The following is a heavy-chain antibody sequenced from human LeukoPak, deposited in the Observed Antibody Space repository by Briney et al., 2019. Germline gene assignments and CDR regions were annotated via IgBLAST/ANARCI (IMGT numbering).Heavy chain of an antibody. CDR1: GGSISSNY. D-gene: IGHD1-7*01. CDR2: IYTSGST. J-gene: IGHJ1*01. V-gene: IGHV4-4*07. Sequence: KPSETLSLTCTVSGGSISSNYWSWIRQPAGKGLEWIGRIYTSGSTDYNPSLKSRVTMSVDTSKNQFSLKLSSVTAADTAVYYCARGYRITGTTSAEYFQHWGQGTLVTVSS. CDR3: ARGYRITGTTSAEYFQH.